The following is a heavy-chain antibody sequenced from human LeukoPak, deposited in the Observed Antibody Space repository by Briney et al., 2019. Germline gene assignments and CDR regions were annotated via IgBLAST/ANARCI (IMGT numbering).Heavy chain of an antibody. CDR1: GFSLSTTGVG. CDR2: IYWNDDK. V-gene: IGHV2-5*01. D-gene: IGHD5-18*01. J-gene: IGHJ4*02. CDR3: AHSGGLDTAVVSSTFDS. Sequence: SGPTLVNPTQTLTLTCTFSGFSLSTTGVGVGWIRQPPGKALEWLALIYWNDDKYYSPSLKSRLTITKDSFKNQVFLTMTTMDPVDTATYYCAHSGGLDTAVVSSTFDSWGQGTLVTVSS.